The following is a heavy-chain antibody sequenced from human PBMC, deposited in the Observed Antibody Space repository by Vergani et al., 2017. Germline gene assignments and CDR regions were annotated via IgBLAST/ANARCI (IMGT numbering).Heavy chain of an antibody. CDR2: IDHTGRP. Sequence: QVQLQQWGGGLLKPSETLSLTCVVNGGSFTSYHWTWIRQSPGEGLEWVGDIDHTGRPDYNPSLKSRLTMSVDKSRNQFSLSLNSVTATDTAIYFCARMNTETNGHLYYYYYMEVLGQGTAVNVS. CDR1: GGSFTSYH. D-gene: IGHD4-11*01. CDR3: ARMNTETNGHLYYYYYMEV. V-gene: IGHV4-34*01. J-gene: IGHJ6*03.